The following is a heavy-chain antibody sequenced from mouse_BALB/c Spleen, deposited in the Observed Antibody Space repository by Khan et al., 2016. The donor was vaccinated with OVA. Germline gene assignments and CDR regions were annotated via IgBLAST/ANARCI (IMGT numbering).Heavy chain of an antibody. CDR3: ARTHER. CDR1: GYTFTSYT. CDR2: FIPCSGYT. J-gene: IGHJ2*01. V-gene: IGHV1-4*01. Sequence: VHLVESGAELARPGASVKMSCKASGYTFTSYTMHWVNRRLARGLQGFVYFIPCSGYTNSNQNLKDKATLTADKSSSTAYMQLRSLTAEDSAVYDCARTHERWGQGTTLTVSS.